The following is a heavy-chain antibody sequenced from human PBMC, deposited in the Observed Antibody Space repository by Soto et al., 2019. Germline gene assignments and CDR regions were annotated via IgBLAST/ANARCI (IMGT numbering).Heavy chain of an antibody. CDR2: INPNSGGT. CDR1: GYTFTGYY. V-gene: IGHV1-2*04. Sequence: ASVKVSCKASGYTFTGYYIHWVRQAPGQGLEWMGWINPNSGGTNYAQKFQGWVTMTRDTSISTAYMELSRLRSDDTAVYYCARGEGGPRWGSIDYWGQGTLVTVPQ. D-gene: IGHD2-21*01. J-gene: IGHJ4*02. CDR3: ARGEGGPRWGSIDY.